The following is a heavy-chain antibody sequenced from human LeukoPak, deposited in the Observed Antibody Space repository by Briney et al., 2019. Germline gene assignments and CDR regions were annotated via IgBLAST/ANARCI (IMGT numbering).Heavy chain of an antibody. CDR2: ISAHSGNT. CDR1: GYTFTSYG. J-gene: IGHJ4*02. D-gene: IGHD3-10*01. V-gene: IGHV1-18*04. CDR3: ARVRGPGILNDY. Sequence: GSVKVSCKASGYTFTSYGISWVRQAPGQGLEWMGWISAHSGNTYYPQKVQGRVTMTTDTSTTTDYMELRSLRSDDTALYYCARVRGPGILNDYWGQGTLVTVSS.